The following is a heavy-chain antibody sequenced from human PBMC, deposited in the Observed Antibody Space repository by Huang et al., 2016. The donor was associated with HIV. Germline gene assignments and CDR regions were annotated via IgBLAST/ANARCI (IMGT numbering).Heavy chain of an antibody. J-gene: IGHJ3*02. CDR3: ARMFKYDSGGYWGNDAFDI. CDR1: GGSFSGHY. CDR2: IRVSGST. V-gene: IGHV4-34*02. D-gene: IGHD3-22*01. Sequence: QVQLQQWGAELLKPSETLSLTCAVSGGSFSGHYWTWIRQPPGRGLEWIGEIRVSGSTTYTPSLKSRVTISGDTSQSQFSLKVNSVTAADTAIYYCARMFKYDSGGYWGNDAFDIWGQGPMVTVSS.